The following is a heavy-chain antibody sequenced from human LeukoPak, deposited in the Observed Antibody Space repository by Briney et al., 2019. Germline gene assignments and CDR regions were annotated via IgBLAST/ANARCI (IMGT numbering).Heavy chain of an antibody. CDR2: MKPSSGNT. CDR3: ARGKPPPRWPYSSGWGKVGMDV. D-gene: IGHD6-19*01. V-gene: IGHV1-8*01. J-gene: IGHJ6*02. CDR1: GYTFTSYD. Sequence: ASVKVSCKASGYTFTSYDINWVRQATGQGLEWMGWMKPSSGNTGYAQKFQGRVTMTRNTSISTAYMELSSLRSEDTAVYYCARGKPPPRWPYSSGWGKVGMDVWGQGTTVTVSS.